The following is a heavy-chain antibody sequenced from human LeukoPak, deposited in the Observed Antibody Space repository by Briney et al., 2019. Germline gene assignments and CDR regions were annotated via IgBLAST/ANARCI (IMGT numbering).Heavy chain of an antibody. V-gene: IGHV4-61*01. J-gene: IGHJ4*02. D-gene: IGHD6-13*01. Sequence: SETLSLACSVSGYSISSGYYWSWIRQPPGKGLEWIGYIYYSGSTNYNPSLKSRVTISVDTSKNQFSLKLSSVTAADTAVYYCAREVVAAAGTVDYWGQGTLVIVSS. CDR1: GYSISSGYY. CDR3: AREVVAAAGTVDY. CDR2: IYYSGST.